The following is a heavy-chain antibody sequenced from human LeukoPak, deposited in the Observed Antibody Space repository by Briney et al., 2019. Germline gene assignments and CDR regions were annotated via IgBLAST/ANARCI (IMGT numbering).Heavy chain of an antibody. J-gene: IGHJ4*02. Sequence: GGSLRLSCAASGFTVSSNYMSWVRQAPGKGLEWVSVIYSGGSTYYADSVKGRFTISRDNSKNTMYLQMNSLGAEDTAVYYCARVAVRGVTFWGQGTLVTVSS. CDR1: GFTVSSNY. D-gene: IGHD3-10*01. CDR3: ARVAVRGVTF. V-gene: IGHV3-53*01. CDR2: IYSGGST.